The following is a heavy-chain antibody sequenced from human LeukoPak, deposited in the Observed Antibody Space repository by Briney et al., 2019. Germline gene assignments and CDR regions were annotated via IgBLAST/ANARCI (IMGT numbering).Heavy chain of an antibody. J-gene: IGHJ4*02. Sequence: GGSLRLSCAASGFTFSSYSMNWVRQAPGKGLEWVSSISSSSSYIYYADSVKGRFTISRDNAKNSLYLQMNSLRAEDTAVYYCARTDYDSSGYYGEDFDYWGQGTLVTVSS. CDR2: ISSSSSYI. CDR3: ARTDYDSSGYYGEDFDY. CDR1: GFTFSSYS. V-gene: IGHV3-21*01. D-gene: IGHD3-22*01.